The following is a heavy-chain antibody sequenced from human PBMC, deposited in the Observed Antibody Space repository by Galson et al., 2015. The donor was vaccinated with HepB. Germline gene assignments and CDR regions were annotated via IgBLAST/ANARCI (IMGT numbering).Heavy chain of an antibody. V-gene: IGHV3-64D*06. D-gene: IGHD6-19*01. CDR2: ISSNGGST. Sequence: SLRLSCAASGFTFSTYAMHWVRQAPGKGLEYVSAISSNGGSTYYADSVKGRFTISRDNSKNTLYLQMSSLRAEDTAVYYCVKFGSGAVAALDYWGQGTLVTVSS. J-gene: IGHJ4*02. CDR3: VKFGSGAVAALDY. CDR1: GFTFSTYA.